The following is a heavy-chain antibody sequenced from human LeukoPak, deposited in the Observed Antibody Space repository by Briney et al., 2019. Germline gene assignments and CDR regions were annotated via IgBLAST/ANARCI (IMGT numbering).Heavy chain of an antibody. J-gene: IGHJ4*02. Sequence: GGSLRLSCAASGFIFSNYAMSWVRQAPGKGLQWVSAFSGSGGSTYYADSVKGRFTISRDNAKNSLYLQMNSLRAEDTAVYYCARTTFCDYWGQGTLVTVSS. CDR1: GFIFSNYA. V-gene: IGHV3-23*01. CDR2: FSGSGGST. D-gene: IGHD1-7*01. CDR3: ARTTFCDY.